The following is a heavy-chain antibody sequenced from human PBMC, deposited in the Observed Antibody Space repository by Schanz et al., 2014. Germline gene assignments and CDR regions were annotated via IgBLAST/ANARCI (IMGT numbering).Heavy chain of an antibody. CDR3: AKDLPAVAVAPLMTGLYDS. J-gene: IGHJ4*02. D-gene: IGHD6-19*01. CDR1: GFTFSDYC. V-gene: IGHV3-74*01. CDR2: LNFDETYT. Sequence: PGGSLRLSCAASGFTFSDYCMVWIRQAPGKGLEWVSRLNFDETYTSYADSVKGRFTISRDNAKNTVYLQMTSLRVEDTAVYHCAKDLPAVAVAPLMTGLYDSWGQGTLVTVSS.